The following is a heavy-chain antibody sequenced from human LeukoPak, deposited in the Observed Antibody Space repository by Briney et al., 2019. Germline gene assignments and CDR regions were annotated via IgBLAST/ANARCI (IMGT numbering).Heavy chain of an antibody. CDR3: AREATFYYDADGSGVPSWFDP. V-gene: IGHV1-2*06. D-gene: IGHD3-22*01. J-gene: IGHJ5*02. CDR2: INPESGDT. Sequence: GASVKVSCKASGYTFIAWHLHWVRRAPGQRFEWMGRINPESGDTNYAQNLQGRVAMTSDASITTAYMELSGLTPDDTAVYYCAREATFYYDADGSGVPSWFDPWGQGTLVTVSS. CDR1: GYTFIAWH.